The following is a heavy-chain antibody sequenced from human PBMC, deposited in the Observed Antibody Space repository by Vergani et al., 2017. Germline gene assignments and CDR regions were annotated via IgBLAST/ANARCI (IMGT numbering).Heavy chain of an antibody. CDR3: ARVRESGGGNFDY. D-gene: IGHD4-23*01. Sequence: QVQLVQSGAEVKKPGSSVKVSCKASGGTFSSYTISWVRQAPGQGLEWMGRIIPILGIANYAQKFQGRVTITADKSTSTAYMELSSLRSEDTAVYYCARVRESGGGNFDYWGQGTLVTVSS. V-gene: IGHV1-69*02. CDR2: IIPILGIA. CDR1: GGTFSSYT. J-gene: IGHJ4*02.